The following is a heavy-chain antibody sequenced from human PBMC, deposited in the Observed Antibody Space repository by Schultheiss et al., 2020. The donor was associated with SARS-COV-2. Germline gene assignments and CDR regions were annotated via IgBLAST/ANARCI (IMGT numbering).Heavy chain of an antibody. CDR2: INPNSGGT. CDR3: ARVVGYSSSSYTDAFDI. V-gene: IGHV1-2*02. D-gene: IGHD6-6*01. J-gene: IGHJ3*02. Sequence: ASVKVSCKASGYTFTGYYMHWVRQAPGQGLEWMGWINPNSGGTNYAQKFQGRVTITRDTSASTAYMELSSLRSEDTAVYYCARVVGYSSSSYTDAFDIWGQGTMVTVSS. CDR1: GYTFTGYY.